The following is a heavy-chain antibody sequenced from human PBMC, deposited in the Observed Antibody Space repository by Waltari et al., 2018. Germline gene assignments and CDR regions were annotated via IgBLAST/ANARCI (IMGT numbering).Heavy chain of an antibody. CDR1: GGTFSSYA. CDR3: ARETAARGYSYADGYYYYYRDV. D-gene: IGHD5-18*01. V-gene: IGHV1-69*05. CDR2: VIPSFGTA. Sequence: QVQLVQSGAEVKKPGSSVKVSCKASGGTFSSYAISWVRQAPGQGLEWMGGVIPSFGTANYAQKFQGRVTITTDESTSTAYMELSSLRSEDTAVYYCARETAARGYSYADGYYYYYRDVWGKGTTVTVSS. J-gene: IGHJ6*03.